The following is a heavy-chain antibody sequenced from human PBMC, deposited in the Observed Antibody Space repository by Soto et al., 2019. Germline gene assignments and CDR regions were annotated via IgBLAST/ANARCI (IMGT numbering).Heavy chain of an antibody. J-gene: IGHJ6*02. CDR2: IYYSGST. V-gene: IGHV4-59*01. Sequence: QVQLQESGPGLVKPSETLSLTCTVSGGSISSYYWSWIRQPPGKGLEWIGYIYYSGSTNYNPSLKSPVTNSVDTSIDPFSPKLSSVTAADAAVYYWARSDRRYWSGGSCYSYYYYDMDVWGQGTTVTVSS. CDR1: GGSISSYY. CDR3: ARSDRRYWSGGSCYSYYYYDMDV. D-gene: IGHD2-15*01.